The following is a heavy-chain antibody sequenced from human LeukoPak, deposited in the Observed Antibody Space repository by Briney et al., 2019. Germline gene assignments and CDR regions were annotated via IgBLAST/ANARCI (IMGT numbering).Heavy chain of an antibody. D-gene: IGHD2-15*01. V-gene: IGHV3-48*01. CDR2: ISSSRRTI. Sequence: GGSLRLSCAASGFTFSSYSMNWVRQAPGKGLEWVSYISSSRRTISYADSVKGRLTISRDNAKNSLYLQMNSLRAEDTAVYYCARSSSRYCSGGSCYSGVLGYFDYWGQGTLVTVSS. CDR1: GFTFSSYS. J-gene: IGHJ4*02. CDR3: ARSSSRYCSGGSCYSGVLGYFDY.